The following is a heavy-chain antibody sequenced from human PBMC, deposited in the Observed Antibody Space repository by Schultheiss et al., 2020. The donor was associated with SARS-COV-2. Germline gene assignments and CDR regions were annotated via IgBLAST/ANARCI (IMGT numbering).Heavy chain of an antibody. CDR1: GFTFSSYA. D-gene: IGHD6-13*01. J-gene: IGHJ4*02. CDR3: AKSGYSSSDRYYFDY. CDR2: ISWNSGSI. V-gene: IGHV3-9*01. Sequence: SLKISCAASGFTFSSYAMHWVRQAPGKGLEWVSGISWNSGSIGYADSVKGRFTISRDNAKNSLYLQMNSLRAEDTALYYCAKSGYSSSDRYYFDYWGQGTLVTVSS.